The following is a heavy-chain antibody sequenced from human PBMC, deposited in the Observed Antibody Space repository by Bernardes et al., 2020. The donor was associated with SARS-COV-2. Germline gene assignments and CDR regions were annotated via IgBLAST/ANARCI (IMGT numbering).Heavy chain of an antibody. V-gene: IGHV4-61*01. D-gene: IGHD3-10*01. J-gene: IGHJ6*02. CDR2: IYYSGST. CDR3: AREPLGGVTMVRGVIKRYGMDV. CDR1: GGSVSSGSYY. Sequence: SETLSLTCTVSGGSVSSGSYYWSWIRQPPGKGLEWIGYIYYSGSTHYNPSLKSRVTISVDTSKNQFSLKLSSVTAADTAVYYCAREPLGGVTMVRGVIKRYGMDVWGQGTTVTVSS.